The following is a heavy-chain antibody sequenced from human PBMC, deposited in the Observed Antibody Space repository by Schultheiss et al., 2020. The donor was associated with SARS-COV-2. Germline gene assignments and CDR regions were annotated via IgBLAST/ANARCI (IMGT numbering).Heavy chain of an antibody. D-gene: IGHD4-23*01. CDR2: ISGSGGST. CDR1: GFTFSSYA. Sequence: GGSLRLSCAASGFTFSSYAMSWVRQAPGKGLEWVSAISGSGGSTYYADSVKGRFTISRDNSKNTLYLQMNSLRAEDTAVYYCARDGPNYGGNSGDYWGQGTLVTVSS. J-gene: IGHJ4*02. CDR3: ARDGPNYGGNSGDY. V-gene: IGHV3-23*01.